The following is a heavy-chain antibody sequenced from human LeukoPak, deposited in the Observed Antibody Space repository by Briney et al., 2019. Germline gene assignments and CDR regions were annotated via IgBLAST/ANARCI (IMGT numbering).Heavy chain of an antibody. J-gene: IGHJ6*04. CDR2: IYTSGST. V-gene: IGHV4-61*02. Sequence: SETLSLTCTVSGGSISSGSYYWSWLRQPAGTGLEWIGRIYTSGSTNYNPSLKSRVTISVDTSKNQFSLRLSSVTAADTAVYYCAGDVGYCSGGSCYPLGMDVWGKGTTVTVSS. D-gene: IGHD2-15*01. CDR1: GGSISSGSYY. CDR3: AGDVGYCSGGSCYPLGMDV.